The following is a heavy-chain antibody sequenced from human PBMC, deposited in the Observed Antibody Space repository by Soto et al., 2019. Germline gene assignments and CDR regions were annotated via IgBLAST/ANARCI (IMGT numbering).Heavy chain of an antibody. Sequence: PSETLSLTCPVSGGSISGYYLSWVRPPPGQGLEWIGYLFFSENTIYNPSLESRVTMSVDASKNQFSLRLDSVTAADTAVYYCARHNGDYVNNYYYGMDVWGQGTTVTVSS. V-gene: IGHV4-59*01. CDR2: LFFSENT. D-gene: IGHD4-17*01. CDR3: ARHNGDYVNNYYYGMDV. CDR1: GGSISGYY. J-gene: IGHJ6*02.